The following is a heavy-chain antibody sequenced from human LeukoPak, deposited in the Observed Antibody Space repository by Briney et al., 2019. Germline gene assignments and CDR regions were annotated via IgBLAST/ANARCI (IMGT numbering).Heavy chain of an antibody. J-gene: IGHJ5*02. Sequence: PSQTLSLTCTVSGGSISSGGYYWSWIRQHPGKGLAWIGYIYYSGSTYYNPSLKSRVTISVGTSKNQFSLKLSSVTAADTAVYYCARGSQDVVVASNWFDPWGQGTLVTVSS. CDR3: ARGSQDVVVASNWFDP. CDR2: IYYSGST. CDR1: GGSISSGGYY. V-gene: IGHV4-31*03. D-gene: IGHD2-15*01.